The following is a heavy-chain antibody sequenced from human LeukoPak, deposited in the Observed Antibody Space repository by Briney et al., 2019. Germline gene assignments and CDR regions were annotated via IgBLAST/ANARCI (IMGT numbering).Heavy chain of an antibody. J-gene: IGHJ4*02. Sequence: ASVKVSCKASGYTFTGYYMHWVRQAPGQGLEWMGWINPNSGGTKYAQNFQGRVTMTRDTSISTAYMELSSLTSDDTAFYYCAIESMGGVRFLFENWGQGTLVTVSS. CDR1: GYTFTGYY. V-gene: IGHV1-2*02. D-gene: IGHD3-3*01. CDR3: AIESMGGVRFLFEN. CDR2: INPNSGGT.